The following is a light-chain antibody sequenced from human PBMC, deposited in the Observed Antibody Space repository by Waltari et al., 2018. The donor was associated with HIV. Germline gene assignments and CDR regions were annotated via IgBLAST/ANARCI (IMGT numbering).Light chain of an antibody. J-gene: IGLJ1*01. Sequence: QSALTQPASVSGSPGQSITISCTGTSSDVGGYDYVSWYQQHPGKAPKLMISDVSNRPSEVSNRFSGSKSGTTAALTISGLQAEDEADYYCSSYTKGTSLRVFGTGTTVTVL. CDR1: SSDVGGYDY. CDR3: SSYTKGTSLRV. CDR2: DVS. V-gene: IGLV2-14*01.